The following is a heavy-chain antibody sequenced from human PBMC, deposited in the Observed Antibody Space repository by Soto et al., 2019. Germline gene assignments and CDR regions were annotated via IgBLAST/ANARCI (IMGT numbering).Heavy chain of an antibody. CDR3: ARDIGDQTSRWTDAFDI. CDR2: IWYDGTNK. Sequence: GSLRLSGAAPGFTFSSYGMHWVRQAPGKGLEWVAVIWYDGTNKYYVDSVKGRFTISKDNSKNTLYLRMNSLRAEDTAIYYCARDIGDQTSRWTDAFDIWGQGTMVTVSS. J-gene: IGHJ3*02. CDR1: GFTFSSYG. V-gene: IGHV3-33*01. D-gene: IGHD6-13*01.